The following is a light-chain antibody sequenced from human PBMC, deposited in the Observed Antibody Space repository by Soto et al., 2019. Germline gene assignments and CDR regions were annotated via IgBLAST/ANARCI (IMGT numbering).Light chain of an antibody. Sequence: QSALTQPASVSGSPGQSVTISCTGTSSDIGAYDYVSWYQQHPGGVPKLLIYDVSSRPSGVSSRFSGAESGNTASLTISGLQADDESDYYCSSFADSSARDYVFGSGTKLTVL. CDR2: DVS. V-gene: IGLV2-14*03. CDR3: SSFADSSARDYV. J-gene: IGLJ1*01. CDR1: SSDIGAYDY.